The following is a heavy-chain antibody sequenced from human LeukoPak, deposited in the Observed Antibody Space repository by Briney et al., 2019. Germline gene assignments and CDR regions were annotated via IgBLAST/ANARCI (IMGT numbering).Heavy chain of an antibody. CDR1: GGSISSGGYY. V-gene: IGHV4-31*03. Sequence: SETLSLTCTVSGGSISSGGYYWTWIRQHPGKGLEWIGYIYYSGSTYYNPSLESRVAISADRSKNQFSLRLSSVTAEDTAVYYCARGHCSTATCYTVYFDYWGQGTLLTVSS. CDR3: ARGHCSTATCYTVYFDY. J-gene: IGHJ4*02. CDR2: IYYSGST. D-gene: IGHD2-2*01.